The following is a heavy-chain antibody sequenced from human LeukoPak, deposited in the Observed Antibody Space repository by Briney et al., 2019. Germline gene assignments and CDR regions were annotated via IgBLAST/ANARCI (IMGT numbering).Heavy chain of an antibody. Sequence: GGSLRLSCAASGFTVSSNYMSWVRQAPGKGLEWVSVIYSGGTTYYADSVKGRFTISRDNSKNTLHLQMNSLRAEDTAVYYCARDYGGDAGLDSWGQGTLVTVSS. V-gene: IGHV3-66*01. CDR1: GFTVSSNY. CDR3: ARDYGGDAGLDS. J-gene: IGHJ4*02. D-gene: IGHD4-23*01. CDR2: IYSGGTT.